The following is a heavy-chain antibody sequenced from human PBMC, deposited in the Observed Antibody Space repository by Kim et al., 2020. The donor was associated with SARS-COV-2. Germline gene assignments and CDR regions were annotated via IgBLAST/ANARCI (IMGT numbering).Heavy chain of an antibody. CDR3: ARGQGATHPQPHDY. D-gene: IGHD1-26*01. V-gene: IGHV4-34*01. J-gene: IGHJ4*02. Sequence: NPSLKSRGTIAVDTSKNQFSLKLSSVTAADTAVYYCARGQGATHPQPHDYWGQGTLVTVSS.